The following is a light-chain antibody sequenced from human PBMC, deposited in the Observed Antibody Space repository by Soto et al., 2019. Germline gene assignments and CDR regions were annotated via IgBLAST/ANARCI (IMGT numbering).Light chain of an antibody. CDR3: QQYDSSPKT. J-gene: IGKJ1*01. V-gene: IGKV3-20*01. Sequence: EIVLTQSPGTLSLSPVERATLSCSASRSVSSSYLAWYQQKPGQAPRLLIYGASSRATGIPDRFSGSGSGTDFTLTISRLEPEDFAVYYCQQYDSSPKTFGQGTKVDIK. CDR1: RSVSSSY. CDR2: GAS.